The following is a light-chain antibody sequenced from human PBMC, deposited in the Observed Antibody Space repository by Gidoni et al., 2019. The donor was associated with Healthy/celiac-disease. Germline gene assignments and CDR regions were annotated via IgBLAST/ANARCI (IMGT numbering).Light chain of an antibody. CDR3: QQYNNWPRGT. V-gene: IGKV3-15*01. CDR1: QSVSSN. Sequence: EIVMTQSPATLSVSPGERATLSCRASQSVSSNLAWYQQKPGQAPRLLIYGASTRATGIPARFSGSGSGTEFTLTISSLQSEEFAVYYCQQYNNWPRGTFXQXTKLEIK. J-gene: IGKJ2*02. CDR2: GAS.